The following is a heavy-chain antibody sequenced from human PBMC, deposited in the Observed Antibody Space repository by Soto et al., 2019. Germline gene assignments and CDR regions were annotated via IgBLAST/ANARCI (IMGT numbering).Heavy chain of an antibody. CDR3: ARHTPAISISDH. CDR1: GGSISSSSCH. J-gene: IGHJ4*02. V-gene: IGHV4-39*01. D-gene: IGHD2-15*01. Sequence: TSETLSLTCTVSGGSISSSSCHWGWIRQPPGKGLEWIASIKYSGTTFYNPSLKSRVTLSVDTSKNQFALKLSSVTAADTAVYYCARHTPAISISDHWGQGTLVTVSS. CDR2: IKYSGTT.